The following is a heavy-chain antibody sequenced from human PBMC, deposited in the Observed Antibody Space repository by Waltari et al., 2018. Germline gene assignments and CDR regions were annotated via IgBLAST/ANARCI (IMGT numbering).Heavy chain of an antibody. J-gene: IGHJ6*03. D-gene: IGHD3-16*01. V-gene: IGHV3-23*04. Sequence: EVQLVESGGGLVQPGGSLRLSCAASGFTFSSYAMSWVRQAPGKGLEWVSAISGRGGSTYYADSVKGRFTISRDNSKNTLYLQMNSLRAEDTAVYYCAKDAPRGGRGTDYYYYMDVWGKGTTVTVSS. CDR2: ISGRGGST. CDR1: GFTFSSYA. CDR3: AKDAPRGGRGTDYYYYMDV.